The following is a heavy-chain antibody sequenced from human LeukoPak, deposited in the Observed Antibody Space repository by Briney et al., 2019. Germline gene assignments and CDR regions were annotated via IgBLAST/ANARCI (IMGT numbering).Heavy chain of an antibody. CDR3: ARGGGNNLFDP. V-gene: IGHV4-34*01. D-gene: IGHD2-15*01. CDR2: INHSGST. CDR1: GGSFSGYY. Sequence: SETLSLTCAVYGGSFSGYYWSWIRQPPGKGLEWIGEINHSGSTNYNPSLKSRVTISVDTSKNQFSLKLSSVTAADTAVYYCARGGGNNLFDPWGQGTLVTVSS. J-gene: IGHJ5*02.